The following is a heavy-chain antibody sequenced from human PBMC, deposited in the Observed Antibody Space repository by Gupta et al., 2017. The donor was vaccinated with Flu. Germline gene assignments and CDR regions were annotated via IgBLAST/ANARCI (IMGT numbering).Heavy chain of an antibody. CDR3: AKNKASGTTKGSFDI. D-gene: IGHD1-1*01. J-gene: IGHJ3*02. CDR2: ISRISRFL. V-gene: IGHV3-21*06. Sequence: MHWVRQAPGKGLEWVSSISRISRFLFYADSVNGRFSISRDNAKNSLYLQMNSLRAEDTAVYYCAKNKASGTTKGSFDIWGQGTMVTVSA.